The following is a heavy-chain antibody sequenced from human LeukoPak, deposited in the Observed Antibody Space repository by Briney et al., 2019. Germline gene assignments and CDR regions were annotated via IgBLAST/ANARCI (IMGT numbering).Heavy chain of an antibody. D-gene: IGHD3-9*01. CDR2: IYYSGST. J-gene: IGHJ4*02. CDR3: ARNYDTLTGYRRPFDY. CDR1: GGSISSGDYY. V-gene: IGHV4-61*08. Sequence: PSETLSLTCTVSGGSISSGDYYWSWIRQPPGKGLEWIGYIYYSGSTNYNPSLKSRVTISVDTSKNQFSLKVTSVTAADTAVYYCARNYDTLTGYRRPFDYWGQGILVTVSS.